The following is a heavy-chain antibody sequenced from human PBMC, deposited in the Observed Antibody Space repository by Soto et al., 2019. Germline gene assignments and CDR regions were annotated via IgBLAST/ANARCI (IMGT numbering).Heavy chain of an antibody. Sequence: SETLSLTCTVSGGSISRYYWSWIRQPPGKGLEWIGYIYYSGSTNYNPSLKSRVTISVDTSKNQFSLKLSSVTAADTAVYYCARVYCSGGSCYSHFEYWGQGTLVTVSS. CDR3: ARVYCSGGSCYSHFEY. V-gene: IGHV4-59*01. J-gene: IGHJ4*02. D-gene: IGHD2-15*01. CDR1: GGSISRYY. CDR2: IYYSGST.